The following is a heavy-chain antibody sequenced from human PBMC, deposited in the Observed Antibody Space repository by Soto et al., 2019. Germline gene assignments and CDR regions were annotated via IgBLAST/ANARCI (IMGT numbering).Heavy chain of an antibody. CDR2: IYYSGST. CDR3: ARHSGSYYYYYYYGMDV. V-gene: IGHV4-39*01. CDR1: GGSISSSSYY. Sequence: LSLTCTVSGGSISSSSYYWGWIRQPPGKGLEWIGSIYYSGSTYYNPSLKSRVTISVDTSKNQFSLKLSSVTAADTAVYYCARHSGSYYYYYYYGMDVWGQGTTVTV. D-gene: IGHD1-26*01. J-gene: IGHJ6*02.